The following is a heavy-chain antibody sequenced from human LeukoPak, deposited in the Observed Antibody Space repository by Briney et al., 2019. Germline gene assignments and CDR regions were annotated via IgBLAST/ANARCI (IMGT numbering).Heavy chain of an antibody. CDR3: ARPSYSCTYYFDY. J-gene: IGHJ4*02. V-gene: IGHV5-51*01. Sequence: VESLKISCKGSGYSFTSYWIGWVRQMPGKGLEWMGIIYPDDSDTSYSPSFQGQVTISADKSISTAYLQWSSLKASDTAMYYCARPSYSCTYYFDYWGQGTLVTVSS. CDR2: IYPDDSDT. D-gene: IGHD6-13*01. CDR1: GYSFTSYW.